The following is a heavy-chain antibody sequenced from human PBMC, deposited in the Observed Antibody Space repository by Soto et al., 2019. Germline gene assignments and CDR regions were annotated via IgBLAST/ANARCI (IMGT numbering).Heavy chain of an antibody. CDR1: GGTFGNSA. CDR3: ARDGVPQSVFWSGPLGGVRFGP. Sequence: QVQLVQSGAEVKKPGSSVNVSCKTSGGTFGNSAVTWVRQAPGQGLEWLGGIVPMFGTANYAQKFQGRVTITADESTITAYMELNGLKTDDTAVYYCARDGVPQSVFWSGPLGGVRFGPWGQGTLVTVSS. V-gene: IGHV1-69*12. D-gene: IGHD3-3*01. J-gene: IGHJ5*02. CDR2: IVPMFGTA.